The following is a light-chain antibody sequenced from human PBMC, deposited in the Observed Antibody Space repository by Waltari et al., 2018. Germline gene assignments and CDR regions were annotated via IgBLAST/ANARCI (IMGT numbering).Light chain of an antibody. V-gene: IGLV1-44*01. CDR2: GND. CDR3: AAWDKSLSGPV. Sequence: QSALTQPPSVSVTPGQRVTISCSPSSSDIGRATVNWYQQLPGTAPNPLIFGNDQRPSGVPDRFSGSKSGTSASLAIRGLQSEDEADYYCAAWDKSLSGPVFGGGTKLTVL. J-gene: IGLJ3*02. CDR1: SSDIGRAT.